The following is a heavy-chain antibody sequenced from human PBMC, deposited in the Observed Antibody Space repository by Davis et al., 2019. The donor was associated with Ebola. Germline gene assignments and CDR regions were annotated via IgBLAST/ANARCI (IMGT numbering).Heavy chain of an antibody. CDR2: INSNGGGT. Sequence: GESLKISCSASGFTFSSYAMHWVRQAPGKGLEYVSAINSNGGGTYYADSVKGRFTISRDNSKNTLYLQMSSLRAEDTAVYYCVIGCSSTSCPSIMDVWGKGTTVTVSS. J-gene: IGHJ6*03. CDR3: VIGCSSTSCPSIMDV. D-gene: IGHD2-2*01. V-gene: IGHV3-64D*06. CDR1: GFTFSSYA.